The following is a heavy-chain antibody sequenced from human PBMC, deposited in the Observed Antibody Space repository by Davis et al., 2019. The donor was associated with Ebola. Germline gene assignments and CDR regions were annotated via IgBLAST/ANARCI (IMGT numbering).Heavy chain of an antibody. J-gene: IGHJ4*02. CDR1: GGSFSGYY. CDR2: INHSGST. D-gene: IGHD6-13*01. Sequence: SQTLSLTCAVYGGSFSGYYWSWIRQPPGKGLEWIGEINHSGSTNYNPSLKSRVTISVDTSKNQFSLKLSSVTAADTAVYYCARDRSSSWLVFDYWGQGTLVTVSS. CDR3: ARDRSSSWLVFDY. V-gene: IGHV4-34*01.